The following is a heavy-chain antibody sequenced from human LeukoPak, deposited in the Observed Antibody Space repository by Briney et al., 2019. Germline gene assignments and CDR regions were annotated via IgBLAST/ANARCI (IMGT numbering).Heavy chain of an antibody. D-gene: IGHD1-26*01. CDR3: AKGLVGATVPPDY. Sequence: GWSLRLSCAASGFTFSSYAMSWVRQAPGKGLEWVSAISGSGGSTYYADSVKGRFTISRDNSKNTLYLQMNSLRAEDTAVYYCAKGLVGATVPPDYWGQGTLVTVSS. CDR2: ISGSGGST. V-gene: IGHV3-23*01. CDR1: GFTFSSYA. J-gene: IGHJ4*02.